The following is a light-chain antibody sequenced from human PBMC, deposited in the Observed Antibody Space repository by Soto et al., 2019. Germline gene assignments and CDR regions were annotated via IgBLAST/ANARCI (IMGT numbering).Light chain of an antibody. Sequence: EVVLTQSPATLSLSPGERATLFCRASENVRTFVDWYQQKPGQAPRLLIYGASNRATGIPARFSGSGSGTDFTLTISSLQPEDFATYYCQQSYSTPRAFGQGTKVDIK. CDR1: ENVRTF. CDR3: QQSYSTPRA. V-gene: IGKV3-11*01. CDR2: GAS. J-gene: IGKJ1*01.